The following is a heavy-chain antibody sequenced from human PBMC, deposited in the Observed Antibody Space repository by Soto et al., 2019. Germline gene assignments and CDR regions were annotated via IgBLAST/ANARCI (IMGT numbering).Heavy chain of an antibody. V-gene: IGHV1-69*02. CDR3: ARVERYCSSTSCYRGFDY. CDR2: IIPILGIA. D-gene: IGHD2-2*01. Sequence: QVQLAQSGAEVKKPGSSVKVSCKASGGTFSSYTISWVRQAPGQGLEWMGRIIPILGIANYAQKFQGRVTITADKSTSTAYMELSSLRSEDTAVYYCARVERYCSSTSCYRGFDYWGQGTLVTVSS. CDR1: GGTFSSYT. J-gene: IGHJ4*02.